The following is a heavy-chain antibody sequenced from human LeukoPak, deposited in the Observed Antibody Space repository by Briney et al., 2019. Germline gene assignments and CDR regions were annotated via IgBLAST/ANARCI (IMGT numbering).Heavy chain of an antibody. Sequence: SETLSLTCVVYGGSFSGYYWSWIRQPPGKGLEWIGEINHSGSTNYNPSLKSRVTISVDTSKNQFSLKLSSVTAADTAVYYCARTPHHCSGGSCYYYYMDVWGKGTTVTVSS. CDR1: GGSFSGYY. D-gene: IGHD2-15*01. CDR3: ARTPHHCSGGSCYYYYMDV. V-gene: IGHV4-34*01. CDR2: INHSGST. J-gene: IGHJ6*03.